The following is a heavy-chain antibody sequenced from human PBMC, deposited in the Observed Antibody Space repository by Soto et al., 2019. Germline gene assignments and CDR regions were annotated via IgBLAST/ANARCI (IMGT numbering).Heavy chain of an antibody. CDR1: GYTFTSYG. J-gene: IGHJ4*02. Sequence: ASVKVSCKASGYTFTSYGISWVRQAPGQGLEWMGWISAYNGNTNYAQKLQGRVTMTTDTSTSTAYMELRSLRSDDTAVYYCARTRNDDYYDSSGYSDYWGQGTLVTVSS. CDR3: ARTRNDDYYDSSGYSDY. CDR2: ISAYNGNT. V-gene: IGHV1-18*01. D-gene: IGHD3-22*01.